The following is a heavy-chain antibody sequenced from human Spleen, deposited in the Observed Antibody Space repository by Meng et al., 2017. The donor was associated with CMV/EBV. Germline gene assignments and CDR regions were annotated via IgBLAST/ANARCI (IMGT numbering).Heavy chain of an antibody. V-gene: IGHV3-30*02. CDR3: AKEWDYYGSGNNFDY. CDR1: GFTFSSYG. J-gene: IGHJ4*02. CDR2: IRYDGSNK. Sequence: GESLKISCAASGFTFSSYGMHWVRQAPGKGLEWVAFIRYDGSNKYYGDSVKGQFTICTDNSKNTLYLQMNSLRAEDTAVYYCAKEWDYYGSGNNFDYWGQGTLVTVSS. D-gene: IGHD3-10*01.